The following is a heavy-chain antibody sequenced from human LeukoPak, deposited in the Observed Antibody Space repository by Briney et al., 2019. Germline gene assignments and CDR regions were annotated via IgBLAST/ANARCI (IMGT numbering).Heavy chain of an antibody. Sequence: GGSLRLSCAASGFTFSSYSMNWVRQAPGKGLEWVSSISSSSSYIYYADSVKGRFTISRDNAKNSLHLQMDSLRAEDTAVYYCAKDGGTHFDHWGQGTLVTVSS. V-gene: IGHV3-21*01. J-gene: IGHJ4*02. CDR2: ISSSSSYI. D-gene: IGHD1-26*01. CDR1: GFTFSSYS. CDR3: AKDGGTHFDH.